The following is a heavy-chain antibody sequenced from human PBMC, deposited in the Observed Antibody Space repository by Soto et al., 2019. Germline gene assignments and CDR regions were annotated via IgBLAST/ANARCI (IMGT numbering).Heavy chain of an antibody. D-gene: IGHD2-15*01. J-gene: IGHJ4*02. CDR3: ARASGIVVVAVDY. Sequence: PSETLSLTCAVYGGSFSGYYWSWIRQPPGKGLEWIGEINHSGSTNYNPSLKSRVTISVDTSKNQFSLKLSSVTAADTAVYYCARASGIVVVAVDYWGQGTLVTVSS. CDR2: INHSGST. V-gene: IGHV4-34*01. CDR1: GGSFSGYY.